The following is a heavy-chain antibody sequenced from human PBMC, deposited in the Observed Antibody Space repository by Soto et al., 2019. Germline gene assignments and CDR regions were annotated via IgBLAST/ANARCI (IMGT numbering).Heavy chain of an antibody. CDR1: GGTFSSYA. Sequence: SVKVSCKASGGTFSSYAISWVRQAPGQGLGWMGGIIPIFGTANYAQKFQGRVTITADESTSTAYMELSSLRSEDTAVYYCARDKAGYSYGRYYYGMDVWGQGTTVTVSS. CDR2: IIPIFGTA. V-gene: IGHV1-69*13. J-gene: IGHJ6*02. CDR3: ARDKAGYSYGRYYYGMDV. D-gene: IGHD5-18*01.